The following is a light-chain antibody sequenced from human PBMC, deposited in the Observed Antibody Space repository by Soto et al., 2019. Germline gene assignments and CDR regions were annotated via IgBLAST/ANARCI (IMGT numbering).Light chain of an antibody. CDR3: QQYGSSGT. CDR2: DVS. J-gene: IGKJ1*01. CDR1: ESVTNY. V-gene: IGKV3-11*01. Sequence: LSLSPGERATLACRASESVTNYLAWYQQKPGQAPRLLVYDVSNRATGIPARFSGGGSGTDFTLTISNLEPEDFAVYYCQQYGSSGTFGQGTKVDIK.